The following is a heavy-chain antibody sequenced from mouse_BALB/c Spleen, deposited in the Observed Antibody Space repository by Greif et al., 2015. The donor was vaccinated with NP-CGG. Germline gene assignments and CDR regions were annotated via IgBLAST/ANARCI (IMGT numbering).Heavy chain of an antibody. CDR2: ISSGGGST. D-gene: IGHD2-3*01. CDR1: GFAFSSYD. J-gene: IGHJ4*01. V-gene: IGHV5-12-1*01. Sequence: EVQPVESGGGLVKPGGSLKLSCAASGFAFSSYDMSWVRQTPEKRLEWVAYISSGGGSTYYPDTVKGRFTISRDNAKNTLYLQMSSLKSEDTAMYYCARYDGYYYYAMDYWGQGTSVTVSS. CDR3: ARYDGYYYYAMDY.